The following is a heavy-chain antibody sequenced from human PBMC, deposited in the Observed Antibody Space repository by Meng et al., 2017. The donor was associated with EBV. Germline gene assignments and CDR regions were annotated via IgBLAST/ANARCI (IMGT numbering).Heavy chain of an antibody. V-gene: IGHV7-4-1*02. CDR1: GYTFRNYA. J-gene: IGHJ4*02. CDR3: ARGVEENGSHYPFDS. CDR2: INTYSGKA. D-gene: IGHD1-1*01. Sequence: QVQLVKSGSEGKRPGASVKVSCKASGYTFRNYAINWMRQVPGQGLEWMGWINTYSGKATFAQGFTGRFVFSLDTPVTTAHLQISGLKTEDSAVYYCARGVEENGSHYPFDSWGQGTLVTVSS.